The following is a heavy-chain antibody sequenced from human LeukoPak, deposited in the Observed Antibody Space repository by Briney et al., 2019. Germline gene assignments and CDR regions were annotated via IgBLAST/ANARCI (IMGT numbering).Heavy chain of an antibody. V-gene: IGHV4-59*12. J-gene: IGHJ6*03. CDR2: IYNSGST. D-gene: IGHD3-3*01. CDR1: GDSFSYFY. CDR3: ARQPYYDFWSGYFYYYMDV. Sequence: SETLSLTCTVSGDSFSYFYWSWIRQPPGKGLEWIGYIYNSGSTNYNPSLKSRVTISVDTSKNQFSLKLSSVTAADTAVYYCARQPYYDFWSGYFYYYMDVWGKGTTVTVSS.